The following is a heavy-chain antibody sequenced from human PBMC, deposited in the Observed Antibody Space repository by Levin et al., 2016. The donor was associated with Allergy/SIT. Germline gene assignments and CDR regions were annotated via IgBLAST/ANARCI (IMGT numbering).Heavy chain of an antibody. CDR2: IGGYGGNT. Sequence: ASVKVSCKHSGYTFTNYGITWVRQAPGQGLEWMGWIGGYGGNTQYVQKFQGRVTMTTDTSTSTAYMELRSLRSDDTAVYYCAIYREGYCRSTNCYSGFDYWGQGTLVTVSS. CDR1: GYTFTNYG. J-gene: IGHJ4*02. V-gene: IGHV1-18*01. CDR3: AIYREGYCRSTNCYSGFDY. D-gene: IGHD2-2*02.